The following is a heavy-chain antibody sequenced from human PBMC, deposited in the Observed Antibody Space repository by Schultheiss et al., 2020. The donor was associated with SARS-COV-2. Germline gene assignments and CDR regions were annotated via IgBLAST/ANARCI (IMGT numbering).Heavy chain of an antibody. V-gene: IGHV3-13*01. J-gene: IGHJ6*02. Sequence: GGSLRLSFAASGFTFSSYDMHWVRQATGKGLEWVSAIGTAGDTYYPGSVKGRFTISRENAKNSLYLQMNSLRAGDTAVYYCARGRLARAPYYYYYAMDVWGQGTTVTVSS. CDR1: GFTFSSYD. CDR3: ARGRLARAPYYYYYAMDV. CDR2: IGTAGDT. D-gene: IGHD2-21*01.